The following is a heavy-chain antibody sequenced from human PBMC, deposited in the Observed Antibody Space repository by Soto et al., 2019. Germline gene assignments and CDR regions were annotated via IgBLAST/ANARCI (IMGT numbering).Heavy chain of an antibody. D-gene: IGHD3-22*01. Sequence: GASVKVSCKASGGTFSSYAISWVRQAPGQGLEWMGGIIPIFGTANYAQKFQGRVTITADESTSTAYMELSSLRSEDTAVYYCGGGYYDSSGYYFPDPPTYGMDVWGQGTTVTVSS. V-gene: IGHV1-69*13. CDR1: GGTFSSYA. J-gene: IGHJ6*02. CDR3: GGGYYDSSGYYFPDPPTYGMDV. CDR2: IIPIFGTA.